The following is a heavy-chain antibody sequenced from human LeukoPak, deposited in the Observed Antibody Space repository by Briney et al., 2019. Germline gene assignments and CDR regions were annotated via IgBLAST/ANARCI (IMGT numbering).Heavy chain of an antibody. CDR2: IWYDGSNK. CDR3: AKTRPLDSSSWSHGDY. CDR1: GFTFSTSG. D-gene: IGHD6-13*01. V-gene: IGHV3-33*06. Sequence: GGSLRLSCAASGFTFSTSGMHWVRQAPGKGLEWVAVIWYDGSNKHYAESVKGRFSISRDNSKSTLYLQMNSLRAEDTAVYYCAKTRPLDSSSWSHGDYWGQGTLVTVSS. J-gene: IGHJ4*02.